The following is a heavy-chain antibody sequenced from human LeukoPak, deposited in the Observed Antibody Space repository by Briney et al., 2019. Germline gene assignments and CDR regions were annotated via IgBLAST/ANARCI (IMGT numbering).Heavy chain of an antibody. J-gene: IGHJ4*02. D-gene: IGHD5-24*01. Sequence: PGGSLRLSCAASGFTFRNYGMHWVRQAPGKGPEWVAVISYDGRNKNYGESVKGRFTISRDNPKNTLYLQMDGLSIEDTAVYYCAKDRGNGYNNFDYWGQGTLVTVSS. CDR3: AKDRGNGYNNFDY. CDR2: ISYDGRNK. V-gene: IGHV3-30*18. CDR1: GFTFRNYG.